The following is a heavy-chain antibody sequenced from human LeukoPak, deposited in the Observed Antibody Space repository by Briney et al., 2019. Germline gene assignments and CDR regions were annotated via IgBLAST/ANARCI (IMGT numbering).Heavy chain of an antibody. V-gene: IGHV1-2*02. Sequence: ASVKVSXKASGYTFTGYYMHWVRQAPGQGLEWMGWINPNSGGTNYAQKFQGRVTMTRDTSISTAYMELSRLRSDDTAVYYCARDQDYYDSSGYFRFDPWGQGTLVTVSS. CDR1: GYTFTGYY. CDR3: ARDQDYYDSSGYFRFDP. J-gene: IGHJ5*02. CDR2: INPNSGGT. D-gene: IGHD3-22*01.